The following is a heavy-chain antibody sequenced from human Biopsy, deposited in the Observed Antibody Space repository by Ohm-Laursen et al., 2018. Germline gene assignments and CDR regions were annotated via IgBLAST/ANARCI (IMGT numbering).Heavy chain of an antibody. CDR1: GVTFSGYG. V-gene: IGHV3-21*06. D-gene: IGHD3-10*01. Sequence: SLRLSCSAPGVTFSGYGMNWVRQAPGKGLEWVSSISASSSYIYYADSVKGRFTVSRDNTKNTLYLQMNSLRAADTAVYFCATELLPPGVGGPWLDSWGQGTPVTVSS. J-gene: IGHJ5*01. CDR2: ISASSSYI. CDR3: ATELLPPGVGGPWLDS.